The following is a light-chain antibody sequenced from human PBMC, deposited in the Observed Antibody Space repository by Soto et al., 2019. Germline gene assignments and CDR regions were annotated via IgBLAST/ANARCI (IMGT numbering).Light chain of an antibody. CDR2: GAS. CDR3: QQYNNWPPMYT. Sequence: EIVMTQSPATLSVSPGERATLSCRASQSVSNNLASYQWKPGQAPRLLIYGASTRATDTPARFSGSGSGTEFTLTISSLQSEDCAVYYCQQYNNWPPMYTFGQGTKLEIK. J-gene: IGKJ2*01. V-gene: IGKV3-15*01. CDR1: QSVSNN.